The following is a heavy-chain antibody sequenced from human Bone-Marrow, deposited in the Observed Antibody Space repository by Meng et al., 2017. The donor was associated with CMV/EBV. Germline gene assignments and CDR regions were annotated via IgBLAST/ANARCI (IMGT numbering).Heavy chain of an antibody. Sequence: TDSGGSMSNSNYCWGWLRQSPGKGLEWIASIPYAGDTYYNPSLRSRVTISVDMSKNKVSLKLSSVTAADTAVYYCARILRWYQGCDSWGQGTLVTVSS. CDR3: ARILRWYQGCDS. D-gene: IGHD4-23*01. CDR2: IPYAGDT. CDR1: GGSMSNSNYC. J-gene: IGHJ4*02. V-gene: IGHV4-39*01.